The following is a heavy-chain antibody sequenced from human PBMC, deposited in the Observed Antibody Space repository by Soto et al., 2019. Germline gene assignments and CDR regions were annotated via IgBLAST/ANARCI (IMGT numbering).Heavy chain of an antibody. CDR3: AMTTYGDYGYMDV. CDR1: GGSISSYY. J-gene: IGHJ6*03. D-gene: IGHD4-17*01. CDR2: IYYSGST. Sequence: PSETLSLTCTVSGGSISSYYWSWIRQPPGKGLEWIGYIYYSGSTNYNPSLKSRVTISVDTSKNQFSLKLSSVTAADTAVYYCAMTTYGDYGYMDVWGKGTTVTVSS. V-gene: IGHV4-59*08.